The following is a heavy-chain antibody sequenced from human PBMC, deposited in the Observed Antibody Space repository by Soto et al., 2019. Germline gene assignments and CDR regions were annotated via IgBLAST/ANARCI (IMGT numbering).Heavy chain of an antibody. Sequence: GGSLRLSCAASGFTFSSYSMNWVRQAPGKGLEWVSSISSSSSYIYYADSVKGRFTISRDNAKNSLYLQMNSLRAEETAVYYWASLIAAAGTGSSGDAFDIWGQGTMVTVSS. CDR1: GFTFSSYS. J-gene: IGHJ3*02. CDR2: ISSSSSYI. CDR3: ASLIAAAGTGSSGDAFDI. D-gene: IGHD6-13*01. V-gene: IGHV3-21*01.